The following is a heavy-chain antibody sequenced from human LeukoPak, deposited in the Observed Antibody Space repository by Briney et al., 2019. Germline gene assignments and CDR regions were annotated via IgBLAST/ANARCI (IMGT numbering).Heavy chain of an antibody. CDR2: ISSNGGST. J-gene: IGHJ4*02. Sequence: GGSLRLSCSASGFTFSSSAMHWVRQAPGKGLEYVSAISSNGGSTYYADSVKGRFTISRDNSKNTLYLQMSSLRAEDTAMYYCVKDPRNCGGDCYSGGYFDYWGQGTLVTVSS. CDR1: GFTFSSSA. D-gene: IGHD2-21*02. V-gene: IGHV3-64D*09. CDR3: VKDPRNCGGDCYSGGYFDY.